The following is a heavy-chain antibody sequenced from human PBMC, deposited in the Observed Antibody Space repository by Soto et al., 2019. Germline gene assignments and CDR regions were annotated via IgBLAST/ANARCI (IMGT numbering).Heavy chain of an antibody. V-gene: IGHV4-61*01. Sequence: PSDTLSLTCAVSGDSVSSGSYYWSWIRQPPGNGLEWIGYIYYSGSANYNPSLMSRVTISVYTSKNQFSLKLSSVTAADTAVYYCARSWYGIDYWGQGTLVTVSS. CDR1: GDSVSSGSYY. CDR3: ARSWYGIDY. D-gene: IGHD6-13*01. CDR2: IYYSGSA. J-gene: IGHJ4*02.